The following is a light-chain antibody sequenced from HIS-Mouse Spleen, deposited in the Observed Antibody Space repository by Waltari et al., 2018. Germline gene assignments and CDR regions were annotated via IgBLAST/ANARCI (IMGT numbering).Light chain of an antibody. CDR3: AAWDDSLNGYV. CDR1: SSYIGSNH. J-gene: IGLJ1*01. CDR2: SNN. Sequence: QSVLTQPPSASGTPGQRVTISCSGSSSYIGSNHVNWYQHLPGTAPKLLIYSNNQRPSGVPDRFSGSKSGTSASLAISGLQSEDEADYYCAAWDDSLNGYVFGTGTKVTVL. V-gene: IGLV1-44*01.